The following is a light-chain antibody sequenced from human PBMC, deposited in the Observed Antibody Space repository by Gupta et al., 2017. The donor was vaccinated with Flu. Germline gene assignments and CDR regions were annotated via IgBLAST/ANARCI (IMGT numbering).Light chain of an antibody. Sequence: SSSDVGSYNYVSWYQQLPGKAPKLMMYDVSSRPAGVSERFSGFKSGDTASLTISGLQAEDEANYYCSSYASSGALFGEGTKVTVL. J-gene: IGLJ2*01. CDR3: SSYASSGAL. CDR1: SSDVGSYNY. V-gene: IGLV2-14*03. CDR2: DVS.